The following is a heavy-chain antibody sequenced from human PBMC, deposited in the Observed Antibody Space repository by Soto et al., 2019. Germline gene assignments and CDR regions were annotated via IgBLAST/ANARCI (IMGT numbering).Heavy chain of an antibody. CDR3: ARPRYYYDSSDYAPPYWYFDL. V-gene: IGHV4-59*01. J-gene: IGHJ2*01. CDR1: GGSISSYY. D-gene: IGHD3-22*01. Sequence: SETLSLTCTVSGGSISSYYWSWIRQPPGKGLEWIGYIYYSGSTNYNPSLKSRVTISVDTSKNQFSLKLSSVTAADTAVYYCARPRYYYDSSDYAPPYWYFDLWGRGTLVTVSS. CDR2: IYYSGST.